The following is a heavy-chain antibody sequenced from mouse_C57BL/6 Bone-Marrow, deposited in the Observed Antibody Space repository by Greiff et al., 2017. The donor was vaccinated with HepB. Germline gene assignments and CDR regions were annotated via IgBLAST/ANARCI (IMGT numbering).Heavy chain of an antibody. CDR1: GFTFSSYA. J-gene: IGHJ2*01. Sequence: EVQVVESGGGLVKPGGSLKLSCAASGFTFSSYAMSWVRQTPEKRLEWVATISDGGSYTYYPDNVKGRFTISRDNAKNNLYLQMSHLKSEDTAMYYCATTMVTIFDYWGQGTTLTVSS. CDR2: ISDGGSYT. D-gene: IGHD2-2*01. CDR3: ATTMVTIFDY. V-gene: IGHV5-4*01.